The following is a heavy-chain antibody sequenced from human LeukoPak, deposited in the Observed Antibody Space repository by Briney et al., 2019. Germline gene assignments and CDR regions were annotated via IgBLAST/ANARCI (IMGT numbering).Heavy chain of an antibody. J-gene: IGHJ4*02. D-gene: IGHD6-19*01. V-gene: IGHV4-34*01. CDR3: ARLAPSGWYDY. Sequence: PSETLSLTCAVYGGSFSGYYWSWIRQPPGKGLEWIGEINHSGSINYNPSLKSRVTISVDTSKNQFSLKLSSVTAADTAVYYCARLAPSGWYDYWGQGTLVTVSS. CDR2: INHSGSI. CDR1: GGSFSGYY.